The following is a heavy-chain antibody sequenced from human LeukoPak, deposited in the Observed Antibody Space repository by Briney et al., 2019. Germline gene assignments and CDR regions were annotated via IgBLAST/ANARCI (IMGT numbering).Heavy chain of an antibody. CDR1: GFAFSRSS. Sequence: GGSLRLSCAASGFAFSRSSMNWVRQAPGKGLEWVSGISGSGGSTYYADSVRGRFTISRDNSKNTLYLQMNGLRAEDTAVYYCAKENYYDSSGYLDYWGQGTLDTVSS. V-gene: IGHV3-23*01. D-gene: IGHD3-22*01. CDR3: AKENYYDSSGYLDY. CDR2: ISGSGGST. J-gene: IGHJ4*02.